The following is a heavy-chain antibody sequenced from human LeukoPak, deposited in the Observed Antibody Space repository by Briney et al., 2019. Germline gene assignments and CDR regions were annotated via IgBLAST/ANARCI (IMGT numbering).Heavy chain of an antibody. J-gene: IGHJ4*02. V-gene: IGHV5-51*01. CDR1: GYSFTNYW. Sequence: GESLQISFQTSGYSFTNYWIGWVRQMPGKGLEWMGIIYPGDSDSRYSPSFQGQVTISADKSVSTAYLQWSSLRASDTAIYYCARASTDNAGWHRGSFDYWGQGTLVTVSS. D-gene: IGHD6-19*01. CDR2: IYPGDSDS. CDR3: ARASTDNAGWHRGSFDY.